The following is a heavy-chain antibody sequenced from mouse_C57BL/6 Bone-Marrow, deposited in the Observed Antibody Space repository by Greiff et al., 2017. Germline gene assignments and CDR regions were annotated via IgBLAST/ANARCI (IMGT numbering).Heavy chain of an antibody. D-gene: IGHD2-3*01. CDR2: IYPGDGDT. Sequence: QVQLQQSGPELVKPGASVKISCKASGYAFSSSWMNWVKQRPGKGLEWIGRIYPGDGDTNYNGKFKGKATLTADKSSSTAYMQLSSLTSEDSAVYFGARGDVGYCEAWFAYWGQGTLVTVSA. V-gene: IGHV1-82*01. CDR3: ARGDVGYCEAWFAY. CDR1: GYAFSSSW. J-gene: IGHJ3*01.